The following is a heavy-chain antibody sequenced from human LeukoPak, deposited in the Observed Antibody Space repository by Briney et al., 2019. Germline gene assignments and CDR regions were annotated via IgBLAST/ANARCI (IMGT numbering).Heavy chain of an antibody. J-gene: IGHJ4*02. D-gene: IGHD2-15*01. CDR1: GYTFTSYG. V-gene: IGHV1-18*04. CDR3: LRVVEIVVVVAATPYYFDY. CDR2: ISAYNGNT. Sequence: GASVTVSFKASGYTFTSYGISWVRHAPGQGLGWMGWISAYNGNTNYAQKLQGRVTMTTDTSTSTAYMELRSLRSDDTAVYYCLRVVEIVVVVAATPYYFDYWGQGTLVTVSS.